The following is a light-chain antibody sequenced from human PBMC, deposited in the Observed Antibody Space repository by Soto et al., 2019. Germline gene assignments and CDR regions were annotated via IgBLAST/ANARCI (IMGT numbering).Light chain of an antibody. CDR2: EVT. J-gene: IGLJ2*01. CDR1: SSDIGTYNR. CDR3: SSYVYSATVV. V-gene: IGLV2-18*02. Sequence: QSALTQPPSVSGSPGQSVTISCTGTSSDIGTYNRVSWYRQSPGAAPKLLIYEVTSRPSGVPDRFSGAKSGNTASRTISGFQAEGEAHSYCSSYVYSATVVFGGGTKLTVL.